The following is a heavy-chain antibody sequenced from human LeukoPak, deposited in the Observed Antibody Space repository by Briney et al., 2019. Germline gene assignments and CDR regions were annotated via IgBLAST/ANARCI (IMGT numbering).Heavy chain of an antibody. D-gene: IGHD3-16*02. CDR3: ARDSVVWGSYRFGGGDY. CDR1: GFTFSSYA. CDR2: IWYDGSNK. J-gene: IGHJ4*02. Sequence: PGGSLRLSCAASGFTFSSYAMQWVRQAPGKGLEWVAVIWYDGSNKYYADSVKGRFTISRDNSKNTLYLQMNSLRAEDTAVYYCARDSVVWGSYRFGGGDYWGQGTLVTVSS. V-gene: IGHV3-33*08.